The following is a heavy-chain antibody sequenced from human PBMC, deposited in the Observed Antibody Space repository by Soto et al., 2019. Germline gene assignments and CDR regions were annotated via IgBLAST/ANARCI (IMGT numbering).Heavy chain of an antibody. CDR1: GDNFKKNV. CDR3: ARGPFRPSAMDV. CDR2: TIPALGKT. Sequence: ASVKVSCKISGDNFKKNVFTWVRQAPGQGLEWMGGTIPALGKTHYIEKFQGRVTITVDDATRTVYMEVRDLTSEDTAIYYCARGPFRPSAMDVWGQGTTVTVSS. J-gene: IGHJ6*02. D-gene: IGHD3-10*01. V-gene: IGHV1-69*10.